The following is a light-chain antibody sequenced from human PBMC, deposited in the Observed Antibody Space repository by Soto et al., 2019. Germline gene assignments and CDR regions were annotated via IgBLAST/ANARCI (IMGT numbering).Light chain of an antibody. Sequence: DIQMTQSPSTLSASVGDRVTITCRASQSLGDWLAWYQQKPGTAPKVLIYRASNLEDGVPSRFSGSGSGTEFTLTISSLQPGDFATYYCQQYGDYPLTFGGGTKVEIK. CDR3: QQYGDYPLT. J-gene: IGKJ4*01. CDR2: RAS. V-gene: IGKV1-5*03. CDR1: QSLGDW.